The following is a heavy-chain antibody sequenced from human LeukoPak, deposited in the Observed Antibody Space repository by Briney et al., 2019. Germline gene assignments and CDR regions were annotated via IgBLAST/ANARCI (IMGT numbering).Heavy chain of an antibody. D-gene: IGHD2-2*01. CDR1: GFTFSSYS. J-gene: IGHJ4*02. CDR2: ISSSSNTI. V-gene: IGHV3-48*02. Sequence: GGSLRLSCAASGFTFSSYSMNWVRQAPGKGLEWVSYISSSSNTIYYADSVKGRFTISRDNAKNSLYLQMNSLRDEDTAVYYCARDYCSSTSCYFDYWGQGTLVTVSS. CDR3: ARDYCSSTSCYFDY.